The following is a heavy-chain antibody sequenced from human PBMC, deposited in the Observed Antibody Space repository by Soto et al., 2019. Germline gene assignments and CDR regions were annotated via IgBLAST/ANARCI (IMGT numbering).Heavy chain of an antibody. CDR2: MNPNSGNT. V-gene: IGHV1-8*01. CDR1: GYTFTSYD. J-gene: IGHJ6*02. Sequence: QVQLVQSGAEVKKPGASVKVSCKASGYTFTSYDINSVRQATGQGLEWMGWMNPNSGNTGYAQKFQGRVTMTRNTSISTAYMELSSLRSEDTAVYYCARWPDGYYYYGMDVWGQGTTVTVSS. CDR3: ARWPDGYYYYGMDV.